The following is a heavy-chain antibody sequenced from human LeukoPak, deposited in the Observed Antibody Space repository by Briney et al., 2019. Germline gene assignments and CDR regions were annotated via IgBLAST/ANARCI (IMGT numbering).Heavy chain of an antibody. V-gene: IGHV3-48*01. J-gene: IGHJ4*02. D-gene: IGHD2-2*01. Sequence: HPGGSLRLSCAASGFTFSSYSMNWVRKAPGQGLEWVSYISSSSSTIYYEDSVKGRFTISRDNAKNSLYLQMNSLRAEDTAVYYCARDHCSSTSCYFVSDYWGQGTLVTVSS. CDR3: ARDHCSSTSCYFVSDY. CDR1: GFTFSSYS. CDR2: ISSSSSTI.